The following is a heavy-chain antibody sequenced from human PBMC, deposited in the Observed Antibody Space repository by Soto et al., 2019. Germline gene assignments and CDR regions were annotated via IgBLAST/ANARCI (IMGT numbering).Heavy chain of an antibody. CDR1: GGTFSSYA. Sequence: QVQLVQSGAEVKKPGSSVKVSCKASGGTFSSYAINWVRQAPGQGLEWVGGIIPSYGAANYAQKFLGRVTTTADESTNTASMELSSLRSEDTAVYYCAKPSVQYRFDYSMDVWGQGTTVTVSS. V-gene: IGHV1-69*01. CDR3: AKPSVQYRFDYSMDV. J-gene: IGHJ6*02. D-gene: IGHD1-1*01. CDR2: IIPSYGAA.